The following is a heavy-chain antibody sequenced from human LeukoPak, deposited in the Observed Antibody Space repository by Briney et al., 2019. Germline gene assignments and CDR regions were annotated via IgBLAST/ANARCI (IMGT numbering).Heavy chain of an antibody. CDR3: ARRSDYSSSWFYHY. V-gene: IGHV5-51*01. Sequence: GESLKISFKGSGYSFTSYWIGWVRQMPGKGLEWMGIIFPGDSDTRYSPSFQGQVTISVDKSISTAYLQWSSLKASDTAMYYCARRSDYSSSWFYHYWGQGTLVTVSS. D-gene: IGHD6-13*01. CDR1: GYSFTSYW. CDR2: IFPGDSDT. J-gene: IGHJ4*02.